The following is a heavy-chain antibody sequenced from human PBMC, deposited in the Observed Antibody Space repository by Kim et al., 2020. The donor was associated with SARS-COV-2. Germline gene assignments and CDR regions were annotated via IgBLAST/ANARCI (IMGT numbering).Heavy chain of an antibody. CDR3: ARGTPDTVHDVFDY. CDR2: INRNGGNI. V-gene: IGHV3-20*04. Sequence: GGSLRLSCAASGFTFDDHAMNWVRQAPGKALEWVSGINRNGGNIGYADSVKGRFTISRDNAKNSLYLQMNSLRADDTALYYCARGTPDTVHDVFDYWGQGTLVTVSS. CDR1: GFTFDDHA. J-gene: IGHJ4*02. D-gene: IGHD1-1*01.